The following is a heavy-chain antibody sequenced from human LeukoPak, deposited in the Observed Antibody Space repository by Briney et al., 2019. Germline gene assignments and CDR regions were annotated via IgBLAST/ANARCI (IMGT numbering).Heavy chain of an antibody. CDR1: GGTFSSYA. D-gene: IGHD3-22*01. CDR2: IIPIFGTA. J-gene: IGHJ4*02. Sequence: SVKVSCXASGGTFSSYAISWVRQAPGQGLEWMGGIIPIFGTANYAQKFQGRVTITTDESTSTAYMELSSLRSEDTAVYYCARGNYYDSSGYYSSYYFDYWGQGTLVTVSS. V-gene: IGHV1-69*05. CDR3: ARGNYYDSSGYYSSYYFDY.